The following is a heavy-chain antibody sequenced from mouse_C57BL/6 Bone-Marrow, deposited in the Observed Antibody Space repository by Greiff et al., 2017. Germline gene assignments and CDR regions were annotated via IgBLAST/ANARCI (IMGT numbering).Heavy chain of an antibody. J-gene: IGHJ3*01. CDR3: TTFNYYGSPAWFAY. CDR2: IDPENGDT. D-gene: IGHD1-1*01. Sequence: VQLQQSGAELVRPGASVKLSCTASGFNIKDDYMHWVKPRPEQGLEWIGWIDPENGDTEYASKFQGKATITADTSSNTAYLQLSSLTSEDTAVYYCTTFNYYGSPAWFAYWGQGTLVTVSA. V-gene: IGHV14-4*01. CDR1: GFNIKDDY.